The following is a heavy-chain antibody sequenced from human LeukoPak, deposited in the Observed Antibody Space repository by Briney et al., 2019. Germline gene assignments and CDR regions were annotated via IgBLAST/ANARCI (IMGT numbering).Heavy chain of an antibody. J-gene: IGHJ4*02. CDR2: TRNKANSYTT. V-gene: IGHV3-72*01. Sequence: GGSLRLSCAASGFTFSDHYMDWVRQAPGKGLEWVGRTRNKANSYTTEYAASVKGRFTISRDDSKNSLYLQMSSLKTEDTAVYYCARDQNGKIDYWGQGTLVTVSS. CDR1: GFTFSDHY. D-gene: IGHD1-26*01. CDR3: ARDQNGKIDY.